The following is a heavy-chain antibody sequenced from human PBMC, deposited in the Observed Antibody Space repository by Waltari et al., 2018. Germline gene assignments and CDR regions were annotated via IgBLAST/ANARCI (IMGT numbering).Heavy chain of an antibody. CDR2: ISGSGGST. V-gene: IGHV3-23*04. D-gene: IGHD2-15*01. CDR1: GFTFSSYA. J-gene: IGHJ3*02. Sequence: EVQLVESGGGLVQPGGSLRLSCAASGFTFSSYAMAWVRQAPGKGLEWVSGISGSGGSTYYADSVKGRLTISRDKSKNTLYLQMNSLRAEDTAVYYCVKDGYCSGGSCYPDAFDIWGQGTKVTVSS. CDR3: VKDGYCSGGSCYPDAFDI.